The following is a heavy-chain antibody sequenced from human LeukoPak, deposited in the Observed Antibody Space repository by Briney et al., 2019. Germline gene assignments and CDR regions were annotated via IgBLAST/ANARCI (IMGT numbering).Heavy chain of an antibody. CDR2: IWYDGSNK. D-gene: IGHD1-26*01. Sequence: GRSLRLSCAASGFTFSSYGMHWVRQAPGKGLEWVAVIWYDGSNKYYADSVKGRFTISRDNSKNTLYLQMNSLRAEDTAVYYCAKGVGATTGYWGQGTLVTVSS. J-gene: IGHJ4*02. CDR3: AKGVGATTGY. CDR1: GFTFSSYG. V-gene: IGHV3-33*06.